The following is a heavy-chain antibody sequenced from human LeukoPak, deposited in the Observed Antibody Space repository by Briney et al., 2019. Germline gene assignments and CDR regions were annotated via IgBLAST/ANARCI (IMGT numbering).Heavy chain of an antibody. J-gene: IGHJ4*02. V-gene: IGHV1-18*01. CDR3: GRVPPTLYDFWSAYFIDY. Sequence: GASVKVSCKASGYTFTSYGISWVRQAPGQGLEWMGWISAYSGNTKYAQKFQGTVTMTTDTSASTAYMELRSLRSDDTAVYYCGRVPPTLYDFWSAYFIDYWGQGTLVTVSS. CDR2: ISAYSGNT. D-gene: IGHD3-3*01. CDR1: GYTFTSYG.